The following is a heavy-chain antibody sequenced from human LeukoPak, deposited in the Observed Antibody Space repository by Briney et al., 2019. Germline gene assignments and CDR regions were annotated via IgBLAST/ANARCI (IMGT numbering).Heavy chain of an antibody. V-gene: IGHV1-8*01. CDR1: GYTFANYD. CDR2: MNPNSGNT. J-gene: IGHJ4*02. D-gene: IGHD6-19*01. CDR3: ARSLRGWYKDY. Sequence: ASVKVSCKASGYTFANYDINWVRQATGQGLEWMGWMNPNSGNTAYAQKFQGRVSMTGDTSISTAYMELSSLKSEDTAVYYCARSLRGWYKDYWGQGTLVTVSS.